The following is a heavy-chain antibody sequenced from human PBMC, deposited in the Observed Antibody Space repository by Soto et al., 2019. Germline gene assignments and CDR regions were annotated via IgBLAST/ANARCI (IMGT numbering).Heavy chain of an antibody. Sequence: EVQLVESGGGLVQPGGSLRLSCVASGFTFSSYWMPWVRQAPGKGLVWVSSISNDGSSIYADPVKGRFTISRDNAKNTLYLQMNSLRAEDTAVYYCARLPNKSPQNWGQGTRVIVSP. J-gene: IGHJ1*01. CDR1: GFTFSSYW. V-gene: IGHV3-74*01. CDR3: ARLPNKSPQN. CDR2: ISNDGSS.